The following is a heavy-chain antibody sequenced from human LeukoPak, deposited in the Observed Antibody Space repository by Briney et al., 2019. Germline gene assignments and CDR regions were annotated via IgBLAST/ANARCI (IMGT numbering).Heavy chain of an antibody. Sequence: SETLSLTCTVSGGCTSSNYWSWIRQPPGKGLEWIGYIYSTASTNYNPSLRSRVSMSIDASKNQFYLKLSSVTAADTAVYYCATRAGYGYMDVWGKGTTVTVSS. CDR3: ATRAGYGYMDV. CDR2: IYSTAST. CDR1: GGCTSSNY. D-gene: IGHD5-24*01. J-gene: IGHJ6*03. V-gene: IGHV4-4*09.